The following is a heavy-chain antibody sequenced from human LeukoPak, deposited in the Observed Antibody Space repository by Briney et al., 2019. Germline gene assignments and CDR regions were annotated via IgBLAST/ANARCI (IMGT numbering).Heavy chain of an antibody. Sequence: GGSLRLSCAASGNYWMHWVRQVPGRGLVWVSHINSDGSWTSYADSVKGRFTISKDNAKNTVYLQMNSLRAEDTAVYYCAASLPNIVVVPATKGPFGYWGQGALVTVSS. V-gene: IGHV3-74*01. D-gene: IGHD2-2*01. J-gene: IGHJ4*02. CDR2: INSDGSWT. CDR1: GNYW. CDR3: AASLPNIVVVPATKGPFGY.